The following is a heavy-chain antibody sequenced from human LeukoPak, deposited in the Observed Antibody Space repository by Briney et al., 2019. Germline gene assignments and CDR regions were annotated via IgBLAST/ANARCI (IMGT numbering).Heavy chain of an antibody. V-gene: IGHV1-2*02. J-gene: IGHJ4*02. Sequence: KPGASVKVSCKASDYTFSGYYMHWVRQAPGQGLEWMGWINANSGDTNYAQKFQGRATMTRDTSISTAYMELSSLRSDDTAVYYCARGGFDYWGQGTLVTVSS. CDR3: ARGGFDY. D-gene: IGHD3-10*01. CDR1: DYTFSGYY. CDR2: INANSGDT.